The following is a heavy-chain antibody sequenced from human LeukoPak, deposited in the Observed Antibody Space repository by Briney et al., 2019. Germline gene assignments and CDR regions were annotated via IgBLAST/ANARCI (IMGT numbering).Heavy chain of an antibody. CDR1: GYTFTGYY. CDR2: INPNSGGT. CDR3: ARPPRGGVVPAAIDAFDI. V-gene: IGHV1-2*02. J-gene: IGHJ3*02. D-gene: IGHD2-2*01. Sequence: ASVKVSCKVSGYTFTGYYMHWVRQAPGQGLEWMGWINPNSGGTNYAQKFQGRVTMTRDTSISTAYMELSRLRSDDTAVYYCARPPRGGVVPAAIDAFDIWGQGTMVTVSS.